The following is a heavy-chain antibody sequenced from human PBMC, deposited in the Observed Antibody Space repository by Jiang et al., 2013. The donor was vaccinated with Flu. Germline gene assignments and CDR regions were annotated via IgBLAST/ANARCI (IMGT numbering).Heavy chain of an antibody. CDR3: VRHVEMATIYYGMDV. CDR2: IDPSDSYS. CDR1: GYSFTSYW. D-gene: IGHD5-24*01. J-gene: IGHJ6*04. V-gene: IGHV5-10-1*01. Sequence: GAEVKKPGESLRISCQGSGYSFTSYWISWVRQMPGKGLEWMGRIDPSDSYSNYSPSFQGHVTISADKSISTAFLQWSSLKASDTAMYYCVRHVEMATIYYGMDVWGKGTTVTVSP.